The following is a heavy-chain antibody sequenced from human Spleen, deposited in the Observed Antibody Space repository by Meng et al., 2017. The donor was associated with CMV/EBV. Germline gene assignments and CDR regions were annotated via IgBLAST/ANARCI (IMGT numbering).Heavy chain of an antibody. D-gene: IGHD2-15*01. CDR1: GFTFSSYG. J-gene: IGHJ4*02. Sequence: GESLKISCAASGFTFSSYGLHWVRQAPGKGLEWVAFIRYDGSHKYYADSVKGRFTISRDNSKNTLYLQMNSLKTEDTAVYYCTRHPTNCSGGSRYLGDYWGQGTLVTVSS. CDR2: IRYDGSHK. CDR3: TRHPTNCSGGSRYLGDY. V-gene: IGHV3-30*02.